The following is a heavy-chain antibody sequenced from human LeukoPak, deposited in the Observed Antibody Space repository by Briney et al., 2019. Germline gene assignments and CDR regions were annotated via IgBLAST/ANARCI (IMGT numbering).Heavy chain of an antibody. CDR2: IYTSGST. V-gene: IGHV4-4*07. J-gene: IGHJ6*03. CDR1: GGSISSYY. CDR3: ARERFPGSGGYYYYMDV. Sequence: SETLSLTCTVSGGSISSYYWSWIRQPAGKGLEWIGRIYTSGSTNYNPSLKSRVTMSVDTSKNQFSLKLSSVTAADTAVYYCARERFPGSGGYYYYMDVWGKGTTVTVSS. D-gene: IGHD3-10*01.